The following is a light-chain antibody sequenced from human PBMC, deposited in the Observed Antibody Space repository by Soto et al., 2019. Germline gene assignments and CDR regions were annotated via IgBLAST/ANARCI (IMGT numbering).Light chain of an antibody. Sequence: EIVLTQSPAALSLSPGERATLSCRASQRVSRYLAWYQQKPGQAPRLLIYDASNRATGIPARFSGSGSGTDFTLTISSLEPEDFAIYYCQQRTKGLTFGRGTKVEIK. CDR3: QQRTKGLT. CDR1: QRVSRY. CDR2: DAS. V-gene: IGKV3-11*01. J-gene: IGKJ4*01.